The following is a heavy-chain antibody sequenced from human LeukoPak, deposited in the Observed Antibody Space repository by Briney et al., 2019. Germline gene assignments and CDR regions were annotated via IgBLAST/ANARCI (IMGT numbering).Heavy chain of an antibody. CDR2: IWYDGSNK. CDR3: ARDRSYYNVFDY. CDR1: GFTFSSYG. J-gene: IGHJ4*02. D-gene: IGHD3-10*01. V-gene: IGHV3-33*01. Sequence: PGRSLRLFCAASGFTFSSYGMHWVRQAPGKGLEWVAVIWYDGSNKYYADSVKGRFTISRDNSKNTLYLQMNSLRAEDTAVYYCARDRSYYNVFDYWGQGTLVTVSS.